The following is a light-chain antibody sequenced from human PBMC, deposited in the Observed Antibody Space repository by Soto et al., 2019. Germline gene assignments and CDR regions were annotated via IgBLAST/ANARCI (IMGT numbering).Light chain of an antibody. Sequence: EILLTQSPATLSFAPGERATLSCRASQSVSSSLAWYQQKPGQSPRLLIYDTSNRATGIPARFSGSGSGTDFTLTISSLEPEDFAVYYCQQRTNWRITFGQGTRLEIK. J-gene: IGKJ5*01. CDR2: DTS. CDR1: QSVSSS. V-gene: IGKV3-11*01. CDR3: QQRTNWRIT.